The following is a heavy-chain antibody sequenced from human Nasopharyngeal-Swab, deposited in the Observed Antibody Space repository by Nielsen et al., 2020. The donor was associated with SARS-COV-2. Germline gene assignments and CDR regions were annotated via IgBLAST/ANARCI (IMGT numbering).Heavy chain of an antibody. J-gene: IGHJ3*02. CDR3: ASRGGAAAGGQAFDI. D-gene: IGHD6-13*01. V-gene: IGHV3-9*01. CDR2: ISWNSGSI. CDR1: GFTFDDYA. Sequence: CAASGFTFDDYAMHWVRQAPGKGLEWVSGISWNSGSIGYADSVKGRFTISRDNAKNSLYLQMNSLRAEDTALYYCASRGGAAAGGQAFDIWGQGTMVTVSS.